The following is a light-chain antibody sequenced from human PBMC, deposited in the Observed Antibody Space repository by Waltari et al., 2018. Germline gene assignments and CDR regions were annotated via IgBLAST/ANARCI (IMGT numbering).Light chain of an antibody. J-gene: IGKJ4*01. V-gene: IGKV3-11*01. Sequence: DILLTQSPAILSLSPGERASLSCRASQSVTNYLAWYQQKPGQAPRLLIYDTSNRATGIPARFSGSGFGTDFTLTISSLEPEDFAVYYCQQRRNWALTFGGGTKVEIK. CDR1: QSVTNY. CDR2: DTS. CDR3: QQRRNWALT.